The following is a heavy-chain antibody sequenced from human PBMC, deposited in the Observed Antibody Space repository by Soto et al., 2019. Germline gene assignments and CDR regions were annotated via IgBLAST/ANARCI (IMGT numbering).Heavy chain of an antibody. D-gene: IGHD5-18*01. J-gene: IGHJ4*02. CDR1: GYTFTSYG. V-gene: IGHV1-18*01. Sequence: ASVKVSCKASGYTFTSYGISWVRQAPGQVLEWMGWISAYNGNTNYAQKLQGRVTMTTDTSTSTAYMELRSLRSDDTAVYYCARDSTAMAPSHFDYWGQGTLVTVSS. CDR3: ARDSTAMAPSHFDY. CDR2: ISAYNGNT.